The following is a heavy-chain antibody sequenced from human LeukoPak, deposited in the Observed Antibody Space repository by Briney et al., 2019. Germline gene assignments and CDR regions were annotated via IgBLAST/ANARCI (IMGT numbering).Heavy chain of an antibody. V-gene: IGHV3-7*01. D-gene: IGHD3-22*01. J-gene: IGHJ3*02. CDR1: GFTFSSYS. CDR3: ARGATLYYDSSGYHYDAFDI. CDR2: IKQDGSEK. Sequence: PGGSLRLSCAASGFTFSSYSMSWVRQAPGKGLEWVANIKQDGSEKYYVDSVKGRFTISRDNAKNSLYLQMNSLRAEDTAVYYCARGATLYYDSSGYHYDAFDIWGQGTMVTVSS.